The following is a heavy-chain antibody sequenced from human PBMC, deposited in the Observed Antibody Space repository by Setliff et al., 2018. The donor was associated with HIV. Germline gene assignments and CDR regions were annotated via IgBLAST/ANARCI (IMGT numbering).Heavy chain of an antibody. CDR1: GGSISSGNYY. CDR2: IYTSGRT. V-gene: IGHV4-61*02. CDR3: ARDGETTVMGDAFDI. D-gene: IGHD4-4*01. J-gene: IGHJ3*02. Sequence: PSETLSLTCTVSGGSISSGNYYWSWIRQPAGKGLEWIGRIYTSGRTKCNPSLKSRVTISVDTSKNQFSLKLSSVTAADTAVYYCARDGETTVMGDAFDIWGQGTMVTVSS.